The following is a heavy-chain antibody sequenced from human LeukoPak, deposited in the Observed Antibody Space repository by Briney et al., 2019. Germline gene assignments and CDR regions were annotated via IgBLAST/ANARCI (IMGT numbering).Heavy chain of an antibody. CDR3: ARTPGYSYGFDY. D-gene: IGHD5-18*01. Sequence: SETLSLTCTVSGGSISSGDYYWSWIRQPPGKGLEWIGYIYYSGSTYCNPSLKSRVTISVDTSKNQFSLKLSSVTAADTAVYYCARTPGYSYGFDYWGQGTLVTVSS. J-gene: IGHJ4*02. V-gene: IGHV4-30-4*08. CDR1: GGSISSGDYY. CDR2: IYYSGST.